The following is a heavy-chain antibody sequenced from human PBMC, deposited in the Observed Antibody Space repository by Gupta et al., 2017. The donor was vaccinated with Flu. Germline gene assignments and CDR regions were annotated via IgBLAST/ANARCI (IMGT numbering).Heavy chain of an antibody. D-gene: IGHD3-16*01. V-gene: IGHV6-1*01. J-gene: IGHJ4*02. CDR3: ANWGGAWEFGS. Sequence: IRQSPSRGLEWLGRTYFRSKWYSDYAPSVKSRIIINPDTSKNQFSLQLNSVTPDDTAVYYCANWGGAWEFGSWGQGTLVTVSS. CDR2: TYFRSKWYS.